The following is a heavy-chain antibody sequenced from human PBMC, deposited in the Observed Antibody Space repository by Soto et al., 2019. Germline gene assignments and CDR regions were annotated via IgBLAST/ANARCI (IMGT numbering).Heavy chain of an antibody. CDR3: ARGKQYQLPYYYYGMDV. D-gene: IGHD2-2*01. Sequence: LSLTCTVSGGSISSYYWNWIRQPAGKGLEWIGRIYTSGSTNYNPSLKSRVTMSVDTSKNQFSLKLSSVTAAGTAVYHCARGKQYQLPYYYYGMDVWGQGTTVTVSS. CDR1: GGSISSYY. CDR2: IYTSGST. V-gene: IGHV4-4*07. J-gene: IGHJ6*02.